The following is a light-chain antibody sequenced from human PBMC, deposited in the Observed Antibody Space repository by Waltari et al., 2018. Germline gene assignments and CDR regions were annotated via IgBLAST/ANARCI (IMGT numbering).Light chain of an antibody. CDR1: SSDVGSYNL. Sequence: QSALTQPASVSGSPGQSITISCTGTSSDVGSYNLVSWYQQHPGKAPKLMIYEVSKRPSVVSNRFSGSNAGNTASLTLSGLQAEDEADYYCCSYAGSSTQFGGGTKLTVL. V-gene: IGLV2-23*02. J-gene: IGLJ3*02. CDR3: CSYAGSSTQ. CDR2: EVS.